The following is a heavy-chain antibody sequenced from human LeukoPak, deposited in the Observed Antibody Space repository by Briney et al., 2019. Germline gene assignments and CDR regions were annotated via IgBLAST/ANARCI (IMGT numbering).Heavy chain of an antibody. CDR3: ASWHYDSSGYQNWFDP. J-gene: IGHJ5*02. D-gene: IGHD3-22*01. CDR1: GYTFTSYY. Sequence: ASVKISCKASGYTFTSYYMHWVRQAPGQGLEWMGIINPSGGSTSYAQKFQGRVTITADKSTSTAYMELSSLRSEDTAVYYCASWHYDSSGYQNWFDPWGQGTLVTVSS. V-gene: IGHV1-46*01. CDR2: INPSGGST.